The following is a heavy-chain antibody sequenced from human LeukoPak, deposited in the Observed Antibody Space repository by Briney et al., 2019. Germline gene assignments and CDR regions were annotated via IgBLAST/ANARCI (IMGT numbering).Heavy chain of an antibody. Sequence: GGSLRLSCAASGFTFSSYDMHWVRQATGKGLEWVSAIGTAGDTYYPGSVKGRFTISRENAKNSLYLQMNSLRAGDTAVYYCARNSVVTDAFDIWGQGTMVTVSS. CDR1: GFTFSSYD. V-gene: IGHV3-13*01. D-gene: IGHD2-21*02. CDR3: ARNSVVTDAFDI. J-gene: IGHJ3*02. CDR2: IGTAGDT.